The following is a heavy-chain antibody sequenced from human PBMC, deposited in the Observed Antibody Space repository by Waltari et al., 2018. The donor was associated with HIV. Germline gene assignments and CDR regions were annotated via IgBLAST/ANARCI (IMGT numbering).Heavy chain of an antibody. CDR3: ARQWSGSNGWFAY. CDR2: IYPGDSET. J-gene: IGHJ4*02. V-gene: IGHV5-51*01. Sequence: QLLQSGEEVNKSGESLRIYCVRSGHFFASHWIGWVRRVPGAGLEWVGSIYPGDSETRYGPSFHGQVTISADKSTSTAYLEWGSLKASDSGTYFCARQWSGSNGWFAYWGKGTLVTVS. D-gene: IGHD6-19*01. CDR1: GHFFASHW.